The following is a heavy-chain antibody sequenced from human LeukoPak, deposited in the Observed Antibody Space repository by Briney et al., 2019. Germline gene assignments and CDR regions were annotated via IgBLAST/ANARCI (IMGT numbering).Heavy chain of an antibody. D-gene: IGHD5-24*01. V-gene: IGHV1-18*01. Sequence: GASVKVSCKASGYTFTSNGISWLRQAPGKGLEWMGWISANSGNTNYAQKMQGRVTMTTETSSSTAYMELRNLRSDDTAVYYCARDKNYRFDYWGQGTLVTVSS. J-gene: IGHJ4*02. CDR1: GYTFTSNG. CDR3: ARDKNYRFDY. CDR2: ISANSGNT.